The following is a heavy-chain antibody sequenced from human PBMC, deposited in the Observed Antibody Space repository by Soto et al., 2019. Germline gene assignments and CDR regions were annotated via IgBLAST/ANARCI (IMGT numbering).Heavy chain of an antibody. CDR1: GFPFSSYA. J-gene: IGHJ4*02. CDR3: AKRSRGSGGYYFDY. Sequence: PGGSLRLSCAASGFPFSSYAMSWVRQAPGKGLEWVSAISGSGGSTYYADSVKGRFTISRDNSKNTLYLQMNSLRAEDTAVYYCAKRSRGSGGYYFDYWGQGTLVTVSS. V-gene: IGHV3-23*01. CDR2: ISGSGGST. D-gene: IGHD3-10*01.